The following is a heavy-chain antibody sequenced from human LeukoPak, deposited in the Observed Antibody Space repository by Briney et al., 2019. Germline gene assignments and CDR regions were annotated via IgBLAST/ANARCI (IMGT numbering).Heavy chain of an antibody. Sequence: GASVKVSCKASGYTFTSYGISWVRQAPGQGLEWMGGISAYNGNTTNAQQLQGRVTMTTDTSTSTAYMELRSLRSDDTAVYYCARDENSDYYYGMDVWGQGTTVTVSS. CDR1: GYTFTSYG. J-gene: IGHJ6*02. D-gene: IGHD1/OR15-1a*01. CDR2: ISAYNGNT. CDR3: ARDENSDYYYGMDV. V-gene: IGHV1-18*01.